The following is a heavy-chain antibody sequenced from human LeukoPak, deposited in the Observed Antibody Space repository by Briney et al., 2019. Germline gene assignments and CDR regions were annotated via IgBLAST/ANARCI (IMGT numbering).Heavy chain of an antibody. J-gene: IGHJ4*02. CDR1: GGSISTYY. V-gene: IGHV4-59*01. CDR3: ARDGRAGSLFAY. Sequence: PSETLSLTCTVSGGSISTYYWSWIRQSPGKGLEWIGYISYSGSTNYNPSLKSRVTISVDTSKNQFSLKLSSVTAADTAIYYCARDGRAGSLFAYWGQGTLVTVSS. CDR2: ISYSGST. D-gene: IGHD6-19*01.